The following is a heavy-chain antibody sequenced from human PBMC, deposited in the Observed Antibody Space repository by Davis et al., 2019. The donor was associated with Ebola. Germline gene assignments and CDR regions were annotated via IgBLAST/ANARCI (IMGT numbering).Heavy chain of an antibody. Sequence: MPSETLSLTCSVSGGSISTNNHFWSWIRQSPGQGLEWIATVSYTGNTSYRPSLRSRLTIFADTSKNQFSLKLSSVTAADTAVYYCARVRYYGSGSPIDYWGQGTLVTVSS. CDR1: GGSISTNNHF. J-gene: IGHJ4*02. CDR2: VSYTGNT. V-gene: IGHV4-39*01. D-gene: IGHD3-10*01. CDR3: ARVRYYGSGSPIDY.